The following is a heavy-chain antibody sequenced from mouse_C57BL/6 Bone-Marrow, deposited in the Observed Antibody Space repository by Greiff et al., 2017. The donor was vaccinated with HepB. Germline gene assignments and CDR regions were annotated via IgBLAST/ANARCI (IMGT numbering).Heavy chain of an antibody. CDR2: IHPNSGST. V-gene: IGHV1-64*01. CDR1: GYTFTSYW. D-gene: IGHD2-1*01. J-gene: IGHJ3*01. CDR3: ARGRGNRAY. Sequence: QVQLQQPGAELVKPGASVKLSCKASGYTFTSYWMHWVKQRPGQGLEWIGMIHPNSGSTNYNEKFKSKDTLTVDKSSSTAYMQLSSLTSEDSAVYYCARGRGNRAYWGQGTLVTVSA.